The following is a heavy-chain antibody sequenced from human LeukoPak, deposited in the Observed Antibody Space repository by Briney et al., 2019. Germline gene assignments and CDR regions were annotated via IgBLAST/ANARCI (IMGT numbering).Heavy chain of an antibody. CDR1: GYTFTGYY. CDR2: INPNSGGT. D-gene: IGHD3-10*01. V-gene: IGHV1-2*02. J-gene: IGHJ1*01. Sequence: ASVKVPCKASGYTFTGYYMHWVRQAPGQGLEWMGWINPNSGGTNYAQKFQGRVTMTRDTSISTAYMELSRLRSDDTAVYYCARGPMVRGVIQDWGQGTLVTVSS. CDR3: ARGPMVRGVIQD.